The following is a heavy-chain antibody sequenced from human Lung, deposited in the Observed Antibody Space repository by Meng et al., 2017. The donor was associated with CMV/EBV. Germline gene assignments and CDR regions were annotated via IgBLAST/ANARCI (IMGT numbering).Heavy chain of an antibody. J-gene: IGHJ5*02. Sequence: SVKVSCKASGYTFSSYAISWVRQAPGQGLEWMGGIIPILGIANYAQKLQGRVTITTDTSTSTAYMELRSLRSEYTAVYYCAMRTGTPKGGCNWFDPWGQGTXVTVSS. D-gene: IGHD1-7*01. CDR2: IIPILGIA. CDR3: AMRTGTPKGGCNWFDP. CDR1: GYTFSSYA. V-gene: IGHV1-69*10.